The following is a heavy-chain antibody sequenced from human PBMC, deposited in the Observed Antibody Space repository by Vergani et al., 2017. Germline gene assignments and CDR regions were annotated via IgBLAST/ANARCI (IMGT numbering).Heavy chain of an antibody. V-gene: IGHV3-30*02. CDR3: AKHFRGWGIDY. CDR1: GFTLSNYD. Sequence: QVQLVESGGGVVQRGGSLRLSCATSGFTLSNYDMQWIRQGPGTGLEFVAFIQFDGSNQYYADSVNGRFTLSRDFSKNTLYLQMNRLRTDDTATYYCAKHFRGWGIDYWGQGTQVIVSS. J-gene: IGHJ4*02. D-gene: IGHD3-16*01. CDR2: IQFDGSNQ.